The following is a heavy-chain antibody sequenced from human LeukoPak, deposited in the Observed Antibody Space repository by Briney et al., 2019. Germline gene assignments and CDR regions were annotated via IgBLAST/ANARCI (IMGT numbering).Heavy chain of an antibody. CDR2: IGSSGTTI. D-gene: IGHD1-14*01. CDR1: GFTFSDYY. Sequence: PGGSLRLSCAASGFTFSDYYMTWIRQAPGKGLEWVSYIGSSGTTIYYADSVRGRFTISRDNAKNSLYLQVNSLRAEDTAVYYCARSFRNRNYYYMDVWGKGTTVTVSS. CDR3: ARSFRNRNYYYMDV. J-gene: IGHJ6*03. V-gene: IGHV3-11*01.